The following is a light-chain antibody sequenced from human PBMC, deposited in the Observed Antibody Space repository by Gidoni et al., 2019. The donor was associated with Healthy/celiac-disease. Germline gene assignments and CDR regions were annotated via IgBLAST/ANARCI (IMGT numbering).Light chain of an antibody. J-gene: IGKJ3*01. CDR2: GAA. Sequence: ETELTQSLATLSLSTGERATLACQASQSVSSSYLVWYQQNPGQAPRLLIYGAASRATGIPDRLSGSGSGTDFTLTISRLEPEDYAVYYCQQYGSTPPITFGPGTKVDIK. CDR3: QQYGSTPPIT. CDR1: QSVSSSY. V-gene: IGKV3-20*01.